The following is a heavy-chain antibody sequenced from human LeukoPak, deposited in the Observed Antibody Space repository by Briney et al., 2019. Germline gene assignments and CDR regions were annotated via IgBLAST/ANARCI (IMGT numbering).Heavy chain of an antibody. Sequence: GGSLRLSCSASGFTFSGHFMHWVRQAPGKGLEYVSSISVNGDKTLYAESVKGRFTISRDNSKNTPYLQLSSLRLEDTAIYYCLKDLTGTWSFDHWGQGTLLTVSS. CDR3: LKDLTGTWSFDH. D-gene: IGHD7-27*01. CDR1: GFTFSGHF. V-gene: IGHV3-64D*06. CDR2: ISVNGDKT. J-gene: IGHJ4*02.